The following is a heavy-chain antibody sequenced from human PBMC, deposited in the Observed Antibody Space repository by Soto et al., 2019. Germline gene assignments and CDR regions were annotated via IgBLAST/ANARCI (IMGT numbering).Heavy chain of an antibody. D-gene: IGHD6-6*01. J-gene: IGHJ6*02. V-gene: IGHV6-1*01. CDR1: GYSVSSNSAA. CDR2: TYYRSKWYN. Sequence: SQTLSLTCAISGYSVSSNSAAWNWIRQSPSRGLEWLGRTYYRSKWYNDYAVSVKSRITINPDTSKNQFSLQLNSVTPEDTAVYYCARAALAIAAQYYYYGMDVWGQGTTVTVSS. CDR3: ARAALAIAAQYYYYGMDV.